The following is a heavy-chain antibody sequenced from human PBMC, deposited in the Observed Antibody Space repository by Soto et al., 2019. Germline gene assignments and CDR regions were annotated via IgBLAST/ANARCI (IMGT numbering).Heavy chain of an antibody. CDR2: ISAYNGNT. D-gene: IGHD3-10*01. CDR3: ARDRVVRGVNYYYYGMDV. V-gene: IGHV1-18*04. J-gene: IGHJ6*02. CDR1: GYTFTSYG. Sequence: ASVKVSCKASGYTFTSYGISWVRQAPGQGLEWMGWISAYNGNTNYAQKLQGRVTMTTDTSTSTAYMELRSLRSDDTAVYYCARDRVVRGVNYYYYGMDVWGQGTTVTVSS.